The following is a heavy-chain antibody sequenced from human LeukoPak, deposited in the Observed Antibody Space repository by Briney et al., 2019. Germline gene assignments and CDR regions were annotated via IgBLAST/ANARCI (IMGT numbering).Heavy chain of an antibody. CDR1: GYTFSSYG. CDR3: ARDRNPYYDGSGYGYC. CDR2: ISAYSGKT. Sequence: ASVNVSCKASGYTFSSYGISWVRQAPGQGLEGMAWISAYSGKTNFARKFRGRVTMTTDTSTSTAYMELRSLRSDDTAIYYCARDRNPYYDGSGYGYCWGQGTLVTVSS. V-gene: IGHV1-18*01. J-gene: IGHJ4*02. D-gene: IGHD3-22*01.